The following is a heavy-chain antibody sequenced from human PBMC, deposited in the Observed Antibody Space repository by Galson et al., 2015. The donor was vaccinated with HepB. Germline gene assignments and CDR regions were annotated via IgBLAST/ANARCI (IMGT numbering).Heavy chain of an antibody. V-gene: IGHV3-7*03. D-gene: IGHD3-22*01. CDR3: ARDLYYDSSGYYPDY. Sequence: SLRLSCAASGFTFSSYWMSWVRQAPGKGLEWVANIKQDGSEKYYVDSVKGRFTISRDNAKNSLYLQMKSLRAEDTAVYYCARDLYYDSSGYYPDYWGQGTLVTVSS. CDR1: GFTFSSYW. CDR2: IKQDGSEK. J-gene: IGHJ4*02.